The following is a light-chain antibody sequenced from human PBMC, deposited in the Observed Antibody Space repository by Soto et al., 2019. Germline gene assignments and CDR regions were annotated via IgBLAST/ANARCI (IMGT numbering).Light chain of an antibody. V-gene: IGKV3-11*01. CDR3: QQRSNWIT. CDR2: DAS. CDR1: QSVSSY. Sequence: EIVLTHSPGTLSLSPCERATLSSRASQSVSSYLAWYQQKPGQAPRLLIYDASNRATGIPARFSGSGSGTDFTLTISSLEPEDFAVYYCQQRSNWITFGQGTRLEIK. J-gene: IGKJ5*01.